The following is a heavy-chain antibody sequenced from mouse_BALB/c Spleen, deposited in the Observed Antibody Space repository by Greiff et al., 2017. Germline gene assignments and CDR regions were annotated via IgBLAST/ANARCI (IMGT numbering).Heavy chain of an antibody. D-gene: IGHD2-14*01. J-gene: IGHJ2*01. V-gene: IGHV1-74*01. CDR2: IDPYDSGT. CDR3: ARGGYYRYDSY. CDR1: GYTFTSYW. Sequence: QVQLQQPGAELVRPGASVKLSCKASGYTFTSYWMNWVKQRPGQGLEWIGRIDPYDSGTNYNQKFKDKAILTVDKSSSTAYMQLSSLTSEDSAVYYCARGGYYRYDSYWGQGTTLTVSS.